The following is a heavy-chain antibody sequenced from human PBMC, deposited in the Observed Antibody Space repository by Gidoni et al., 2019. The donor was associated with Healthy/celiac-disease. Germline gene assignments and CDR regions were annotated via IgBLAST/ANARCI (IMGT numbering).Heavy chain of an antibody. Sequence: QVQLVQSGAEVKKPGASVKVSCKASGYTFTGYYMHWVRQAPGQGLELMGWINPYSGGTNYAQKLQGRVTMTRDTSISTAYMELSRLRSDDTSVYYCARGGGKLLWFGESSYYFDYWGQGTLVTVSS. CDR2: INPYSGGT. J-gene: IGHJ4*02. V-gene: IGHV1-2*02. D-gene: IGHD3-10*01. CDR3: ARGGGKLLWFGESSYYFDY. CDR1: GYTFTGYY.